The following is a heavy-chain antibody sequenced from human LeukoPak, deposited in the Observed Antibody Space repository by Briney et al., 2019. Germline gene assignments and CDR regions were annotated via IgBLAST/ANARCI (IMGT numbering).Heavy chain of an antibody. Sequence: SETLSLTCTVSGGSISSSSYYWGWIRQPPGKGLEWIGSIYYSGSTYYNPSLKSRVTISVDTSKNQFSLKLSSVTAADTAVYYCARVGITDDSSGYYLDYWGQGALVTVSS. V-gene: IGHV4-39*01. CDR1: GGSISSSSYY. CDR2: IYYSGST. J-gene: IGHJ4*02. CDR3: ARVGITDDSSGYYLDY. D-gene: IGHD3-22*01.